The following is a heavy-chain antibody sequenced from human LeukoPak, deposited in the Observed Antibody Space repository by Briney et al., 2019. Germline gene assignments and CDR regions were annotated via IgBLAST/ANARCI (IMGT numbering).Heavy chain of an antibody. CDR2: ISGSGGST. CDR1: GFTFSSYA. J-gene: IGHJ4*02. D-gene: IGHD2-2*01. Sequence: GGSLRLSCAASGFTFSSYAMSWVRQAPGKGLGWVSAISGSGGSTYYADSVKGRFTISRDNSKNTLYLQMNSLRAGDTAVYYCAKSFRSTSLDYWGQGTLVTVSS. CDR3: AKSFRSTSLDY. V-gene: IGHV3-23*01.